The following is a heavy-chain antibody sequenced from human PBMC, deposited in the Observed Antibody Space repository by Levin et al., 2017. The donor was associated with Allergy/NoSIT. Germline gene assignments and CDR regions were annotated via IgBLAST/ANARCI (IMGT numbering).Heavy chain of an antibody. J-gene: IGHJ4*02. V-gene: IGHV3-21*06. CDR1: GFTFSSNS. Sequence: SCAASGFTFSSNSMSWVRQAPGKGLEWVSSISRSGSNTYYADSVKGRFTISRDNAENSLYLQMNSLRAEDTAVYYCASRLCTNGVCQFDYWGQGTLVTVSA. D-gene: IGHD2-8*01. CDR2: ISRSGSNT. CDR3: ASRLCTNGVCQFDY.